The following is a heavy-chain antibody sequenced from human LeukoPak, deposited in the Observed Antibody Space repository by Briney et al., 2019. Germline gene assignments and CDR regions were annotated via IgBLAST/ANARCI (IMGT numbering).Heavy chain of an antibody. CDR2: ISSSGSTI. CDR1: GFTFSSYE. CDR3: ARDSSSWDSSWFDP. V-gene: IGHV3-48*03. D-gene: IGHD6-13*01. Sequence: GGSLRLSCAASGFTFSSYEMNWVRQAPGKGLEWVSYISSSGSTIYYADSVKGRFTISRDNAKNSLYLQMNSLRAEDTAVYYCARDSSSWDSSWFDPWGQGILVTVSS. J-gene: IGHJ5*02.